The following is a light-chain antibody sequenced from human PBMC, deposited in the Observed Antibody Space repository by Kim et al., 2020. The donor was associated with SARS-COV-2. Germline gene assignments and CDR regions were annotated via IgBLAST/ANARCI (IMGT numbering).Light chain of an antibody. CDR1: SSNIGSNY. CDR2: RNN. Sequence: GQRITIACSGRSSNIGSNYVYWYQQLPGTAPKVLIYRNNQRPSGVPDRFSGSKSGTSASLAISGLRSEDEADYYCATWDDSLSGYVFGTGTKVTVL. V-gene: IGLV1-47*01. J-gene: IGLJ1*01. CDR3: ATWDDSLSGYV.